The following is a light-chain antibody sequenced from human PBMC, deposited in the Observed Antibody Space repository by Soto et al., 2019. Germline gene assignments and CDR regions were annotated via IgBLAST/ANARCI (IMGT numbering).Light chain of an antibody. J-gene: IGKJ4*01. Sequence: IQMTQSPSSLSASVGDRVTITCRASQDIRYGLSWYQQKPGKAPKLLINVASTLQSGVPSRFSGSGSGTDFTLAISSLQPEDFATYYCQQSSSTPQTFGGGTKVDIK. CDR3: QQSSSTPQT. CDR1: QDIRYG. V-gene: IGKV1-39*01. CDR2: VAS.